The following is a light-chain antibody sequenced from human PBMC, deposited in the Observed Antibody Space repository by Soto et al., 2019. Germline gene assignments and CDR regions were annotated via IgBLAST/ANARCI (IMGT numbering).Light chain of an antibody. V-gene: IGKV1-17*01. CDR2: TAS. CDR1: QRIDNN. J-gene: IGKJ1*01. CDR3: LQPNSYPWP. Sequence: RMTLSLSSVFVSRGGRLPIPCRASQRIDNNLNWYQQKPGKAPKRLIYTASSLEGGVPSRFSGSGSGTEFTLTITSLQPEDFATYYCLQPNSYPWPFGQGTKA.